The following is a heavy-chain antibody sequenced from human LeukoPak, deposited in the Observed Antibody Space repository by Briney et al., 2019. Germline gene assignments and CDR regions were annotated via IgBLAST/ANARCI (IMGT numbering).Heavy chain of an antibody. CDR3: AKVGRWSQFGEYFQH. Sequence: GGSLRLSCAASGFTFDDYGMSWVRQAPGKGLEWVSGINWNGGSTGYADSVKGRFTISRDNAKNSLYLQMNSLRAEDTAVYYCAKVGRWSQFGEYFQHWGQGTLVTVSS. D-gene: IGHD4-23*01. J-gene: IGHJ1*01. CDR1: GFTFDDYG. CDR2: INWNGGST. V-gene: IGHV3-20*04.